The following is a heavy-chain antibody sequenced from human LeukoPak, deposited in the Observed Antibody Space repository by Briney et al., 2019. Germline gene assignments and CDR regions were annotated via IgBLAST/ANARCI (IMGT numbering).Heavy chain of an antibody. CDR1: GGSISSGSYY. CDR2: IYTSGST. Sequence: PSEALSLTCTVSGGSISSGSYYWSWIRQPAGKGLEWIGRIYTSGSTNYNPSLKSRVTISGDTSKNQFSLRLSSVTAADTAVYYCARASYSYDINGWVPFDYWGQGTLVTVSS. V-gene: IGHV4-61*02. D-gene: IGHD3-22*01. CDR3: ARASYSYDINGWVPFDY. J-gene: IGHJ4*02.